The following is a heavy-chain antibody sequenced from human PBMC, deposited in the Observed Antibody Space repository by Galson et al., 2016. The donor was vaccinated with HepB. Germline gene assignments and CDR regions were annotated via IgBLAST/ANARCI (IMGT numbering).Heavy chain of an antibody. CDR3: GRPTTHNWFDP. D-gene: IGHD5-12*01. Sequence: SLRLSCAASGFTFSSYSMNWVRQAPGKGLEWLSYISSTSDTIYYADSVRGRFTISRDNAKNSLYLQMNNLRDEDTAVYYCGRPTTHNWFDPWSQGTLVTVSS. CDR2: ISSTSDTI. J-gene: IGHJ5*02. CDR1: GFTFSSYS. V-gene: IGHV3-48*02.